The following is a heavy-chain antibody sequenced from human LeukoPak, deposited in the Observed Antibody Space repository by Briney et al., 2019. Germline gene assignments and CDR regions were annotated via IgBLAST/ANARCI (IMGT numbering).Heavy chain of an antibody. CDR2: IYYSGST. CDR3: AGGLGSRGWFDP. Sequence: SQTLSLTCTVSGGSISSGDYYWSWIRQPPGKGLEWIGYIYYSGSTYYNPSLKSRVTISVDTFKNQFSLKLSSVTAADTAVYYCAGGLGSRGWFDPWGQGTLVTVSS. D-gene: IGHD3-10*01. J-gene: IGHJ5*02. V-gene: IGHV4-30-4*01. CDR1: GGSISSGDYY.